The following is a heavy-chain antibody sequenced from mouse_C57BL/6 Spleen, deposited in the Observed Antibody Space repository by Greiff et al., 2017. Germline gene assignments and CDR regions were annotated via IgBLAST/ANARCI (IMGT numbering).Heavy chain of an antibody. CDR1: GFSLTSYA. Sequence: QVQLQESGPGLVAPSPSLSITCTVSGFSLTSYAISWVRQPPGKGLEWLGVIWTGGGTNYNSALKSRLSISKDNSKSHAFLKMNSLQTDDTVRYYCASVLLRPYYYAMDYWGQGTSVTVSS. V-gene: IGHV2-9-1*01. J-gene: IGHJ4*01. CDR2: IWTGGGT. CDR3: ASVLLRPYYYAMDY. D-gene: IGHD1-1*01.